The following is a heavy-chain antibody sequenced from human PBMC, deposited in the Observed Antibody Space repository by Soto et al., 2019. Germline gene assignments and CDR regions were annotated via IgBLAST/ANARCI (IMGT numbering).Heavy chain of an antibody. Sequence: QVQLQESGPGLVKPAETLSLTCTVSGGSVSSGSYYWTWIRQPPGKGLEWIGYIYSSGSTSYNPSLKSRVTISVDKSKNQFSPKLTSVTAADTAVYYCARDGDGYNYWGQGILVTVSS. V-gene: IGHV4-61*01. D-gene: IGHD5-12*01. CDR1: GGSVSSGSYY. CDR2: IYSSGST. CDR3: ARDGDGYNY. J-gene: IGHJ4*02.